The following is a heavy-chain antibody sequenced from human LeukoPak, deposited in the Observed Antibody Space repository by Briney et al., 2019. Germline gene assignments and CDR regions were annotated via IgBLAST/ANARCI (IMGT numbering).Heavy chain of an antibody. J-gene: IGHJ6*02. D-gene: IGHD3-10*01. CDR3: ATRGGIVNYYYGMDV. Sequence: SETLSLTCTVSGGSISSSSYYWGWIRQPPGKGLEWIGSIYYSGSTYYNPSLKSRVTISVDTSKNQFSLKLSSVTAADTAVYYCATRGGIVNYYYGMDVWGQGTTVTVSS. CDR2: IYYSGST. CDR1: GGSISSSSYY. V-gene: IGHV4-39*01.